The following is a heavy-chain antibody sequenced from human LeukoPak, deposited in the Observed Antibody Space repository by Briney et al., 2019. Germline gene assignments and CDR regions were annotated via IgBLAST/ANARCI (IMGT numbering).Heavy chain of an antibody. D-gene: IGHD3-3*01. CDR2: IYYSGST. CDR1: GGSISSYY. Sequence: SETLSLTCTVSGGSISSYYWSWIRQPPGKGLEWIGYIYYSGSTNYNPSLKSRVTISVDTSKNQFSLKLSSVTAADTAVYYCARTRGVAPIDYWGQGTLVAVSS. V-gene: IGHV4-59*12. CDR3: ARTRGVAPIDY. J-gene: IGHJ4*02.